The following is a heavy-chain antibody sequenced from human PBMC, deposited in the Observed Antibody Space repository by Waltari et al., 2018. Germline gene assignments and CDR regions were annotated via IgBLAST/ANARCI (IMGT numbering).Heavy chain of an antibody. CDR2: IIPIFGTA. J-gene: IGHJ6*02. D-gene: IGHD6-13*01. Sequence: QVQLVQSGAEVKKPGSSVKVSCKASGGTFSSYAISWVRQAPGQGLEWMGRIIPIFGTANYEQKFQGRVTITADKSTSTAYMGLSSLRSEDTAVYYCARGIVAAAGTYYGMDVWGQGTTVTVSS. CDR1: GGTFSSYA. CDR3: ARGIVAAAGTYYGMDV. V-gene: IGHV1-69*08.